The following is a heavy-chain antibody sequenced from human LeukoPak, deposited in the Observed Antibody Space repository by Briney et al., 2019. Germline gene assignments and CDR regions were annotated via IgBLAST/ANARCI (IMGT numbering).Heavy chain of an antibody. CDR1: GFIFSSYA. D-gene: IGHD1-26*01. Sequence: GGSLRLSCAASGFIFSSYALSWVRQAPGKGLEWVSVITGSGHTTYYADSVKGRFTISRDNSKNTLFLQMNSLRAEDTAVYYCAKGGWELRSAFDYWGQGTLVTVSS. V-gene: IGHV3-23*01. J-gene: IGHJ4*02. CDR2: ITGSGHTT. CDR3: AKGGWELRSAFDY.